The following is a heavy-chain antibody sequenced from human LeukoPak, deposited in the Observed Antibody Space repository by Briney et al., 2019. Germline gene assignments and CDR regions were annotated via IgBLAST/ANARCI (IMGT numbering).Heavy chain of an antibody. CDR3: AKGGLLVASFDY. CDR2: ISGSGGST. Sequence: RGSLRLSCAASGFTFSSYGMSWVRQAPGKGLEWVSAISGSGGSTYYADSVKGRFTISRDNSKNTLYLQMNSLRAEDTAVYYCAKGGLLVASFDYWGQGTLVTVSS. CDR1: GFTFSSYG. D-gene: IGHD5-12*01. J-gene: IGHJ4*02. V-gene: IGHV3-23*01.